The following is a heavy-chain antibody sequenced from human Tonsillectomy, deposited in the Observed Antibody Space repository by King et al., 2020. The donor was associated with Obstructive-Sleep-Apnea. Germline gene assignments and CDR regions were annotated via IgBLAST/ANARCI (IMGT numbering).Heavy chain of an antibody. CDR3: AREADYYDSSGYLPHYWYFDL. D-gene: IGHD3-22*01. J-gene: IGHJ2*01. V-gene: IGHV4-38-2*02. CDR1: GYSISSGYY. Sequence: VQLQEPGPGLVKPSETLSLTCTVSGYSISSGYYWGWIRQPPGKGLEWIGSIYHSGSTYYNPSLKSRVTISVDTSKNQFSLKLSSVTAADTAVYYCAREADYYDSSGYLPHYWYFDLWGRGTLVTVSS. CDR2: IYHSGST.